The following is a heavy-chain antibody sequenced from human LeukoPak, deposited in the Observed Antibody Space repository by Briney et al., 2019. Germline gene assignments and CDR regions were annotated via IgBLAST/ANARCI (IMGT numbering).Heavy chain of an antibody. CDR3: ASQVYSGSYLDAFDI. D-gene: IGHD1-26*01. CDR1: GGSISSGSYY. J-gene: IGHJ3*02. Sequence: SETLSLTCTVSGGSISSGSYYWSWIRQPAGKGLDWIGRIYSSGSTNYNPSLKSRVTISVDTSKNQFSLKLSSETAADTAVYYCASQVYSGSYLDAFDIWGQGTMVTVSS. CDR2: IYSSGST. V-gene: IGHV4-61*02.